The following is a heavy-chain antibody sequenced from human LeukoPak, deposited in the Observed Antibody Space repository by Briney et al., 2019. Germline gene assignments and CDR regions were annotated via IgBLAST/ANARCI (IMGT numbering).Heavy chain of an antibody. V-gene: IGHV3-15*01. CDR3: TTELLSTLEKFH. J-gene: IGHJ4*02. CDR1: GFTVSNEW. Sequence: PGGSLRLSCVVSGFTVSNEWMNWVRQTPGKGLEWVGRTKRKTEGGTTDYAAPVKGRFSISRDDSQNTLYLQMNSLKTEDTAVYYCTTELLSTLEKFHWGQGTLVTVSS. D-gene: IGHD5/OR15-5a*01. CDR2: TKRKTEGGTT.